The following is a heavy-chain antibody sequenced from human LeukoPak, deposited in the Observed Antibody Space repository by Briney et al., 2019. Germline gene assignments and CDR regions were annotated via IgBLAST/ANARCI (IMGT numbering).Heavy chain of an antibody. CDR3: ARAPGLTPPDTRRTWFDP. Sequence: VSVKVSCMAFGCTFNNYGFSWLGQAHGQEVDWMEWISAYNGKTKHAQKVQGRVTLSTDTSTITGYMDLSRLRSDDKATYYCARAPGLTPPDTRRTWFDPWGQGTLVIVSS. D-gene: IGHD5-18*01. V-gene: IGHV1-18*04. J-gene: IGHJ5*02. CDR2: ISAYNGKT. CDR1: GCTFNNYG.